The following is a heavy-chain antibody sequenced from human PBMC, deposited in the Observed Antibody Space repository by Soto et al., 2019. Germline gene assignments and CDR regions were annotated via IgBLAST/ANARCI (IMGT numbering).Heavy chain of an antibody. CDR1: GYTFTSYD. CDR3: ARCPPPIAAAGMCWFDP. J-gene: IGHJ5*02. Sequence: GASVKVSCKASGYTFTSYDINWVRQATGQGLEWMGWMNPNSGNTGYAQKFQGRVTMTRNTSISTAYMELSSLRSEDTAVYYCARCPPPIAAAGMCWFDPWGQGTLVTVSS. CDR2: MNPNSGNT. D-gene: IGHD6-13*01. V-gene: IGHV1-8*01.